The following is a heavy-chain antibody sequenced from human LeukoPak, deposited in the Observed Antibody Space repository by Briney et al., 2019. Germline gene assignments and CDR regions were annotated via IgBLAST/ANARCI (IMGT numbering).Heavy chain of an antibody. V-gene: IGHV3-7*01. CDR2: IKQDGSEK. CDR1: GFTFSKYW. CDR3: AREGLRFLEWSSYYFDY. J-gene: IGHJ4*02. Sequence: GGSLRLSCAASGFTFSKYWMSWVRQGPGKGLEWVAHIKQDGSEKYYVDSVKGRFSISRDDTKNSLYLQLNSLRAEDTAVYYCAREGLRFLEWSSYYFDYWGLGTLVTVSS. D-gene: IGHD3-3*01.